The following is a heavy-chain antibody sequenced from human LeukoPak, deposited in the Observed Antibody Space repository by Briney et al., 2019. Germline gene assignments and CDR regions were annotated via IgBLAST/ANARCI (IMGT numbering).Heavy chain of an antibody. D-gene: IGHD3-10*01. V-gene: IGHV3-48*03. CDR2: ISSSGSTI. Sequence: QPGGSLRLSCAASGFTFSSYEMNWVRQAPGKGLEWVSYISSSGSTIYYADPVKGRFIISRANAKNSLYLQMNSLRAEDTAVYYCAREVLGVIIGWGQGTLVTVSS. J-gene: IGHJ4*02. CDR1: GFTFSSYE. CDR3: AREVLGVIIG.